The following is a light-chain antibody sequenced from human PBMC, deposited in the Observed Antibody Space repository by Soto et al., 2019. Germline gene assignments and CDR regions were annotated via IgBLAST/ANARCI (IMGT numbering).Light chain of an antibody. J-gene: IGKJ1*01. CDR3: QQGYSTPQT. CDR2: AAS. CDR1: RSISSY. V-gene: IGKV1-39*01. Sequence: DIRVTQSPSSLSASVGDRVTITCRASRSISSYLHWYQQKPGKAPKLLIYAASSLQSGVPSRFSGSGSGTDFTLTISSLQPEDFATYYCQQGYSTPQTFGQGTKVDIK.